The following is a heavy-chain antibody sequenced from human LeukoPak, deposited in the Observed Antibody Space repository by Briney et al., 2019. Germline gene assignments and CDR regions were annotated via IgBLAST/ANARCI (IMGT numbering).Heavy chain of an antibody. CDR2: ISYDGSNK. J-gene: IGHJ4*02. CDR3: ARDYYDSSGSIDY. Sequence: GGSLRLSCAASGFTFSSYAMSWVRQAPGKGLEWVAVISYDGSNKYYADSVKGRFTISRDNSKNTLYLQMNSLRAEDTAVYYCARDYYDSSGSIDYWGQGTLVTVSS. V-gene: IGHV3-30-3*01. CDR1: GFTFSSYA. D-gene: IGHD3-22*01.